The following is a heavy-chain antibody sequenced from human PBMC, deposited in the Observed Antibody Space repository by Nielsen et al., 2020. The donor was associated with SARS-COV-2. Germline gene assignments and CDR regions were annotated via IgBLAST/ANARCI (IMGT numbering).Heavy chain of an antibody. CDR1: GFTFSSYG. CDR2: ISYDGSNK. Sequence: LSLTCAASGFTFSSYGMHWVRQAPGKGLEWVAVISYDGSNKYYADSVKGRFTISRDNSKNTLYLQMNSLRAEDTAVYYCAREVREGGGYNYDIWGQGTMVTVSS. CDR3: AREVREGGGYNYDI. D-gene: IGHD5-24*01. V-gene: IGHV3-30*03. J-gene: IGHJ3*02.